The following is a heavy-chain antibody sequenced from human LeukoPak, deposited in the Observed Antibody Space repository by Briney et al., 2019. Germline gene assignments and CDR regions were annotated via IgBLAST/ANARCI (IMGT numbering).Heavy chain of an antibody. CDR2: ISPGDSDT. Sequence: KVSCKGSGYSFTNYWIAWVRQMPGKGLEWMGIISPGDSDTKYSPSFQGQVTISADKSIRTAYLQWSSLKASDTAMYYCAGQARDCNQGVCSVDPWGQGTLVTVSS. D-gene: IGHD2/OR15-2a*01. V-gene: IGHV5-51*01. CDR1: GYSFTNYW. J-gene: IGHJ5*02. CDR3: AGQARDCNQGVCSVDP.